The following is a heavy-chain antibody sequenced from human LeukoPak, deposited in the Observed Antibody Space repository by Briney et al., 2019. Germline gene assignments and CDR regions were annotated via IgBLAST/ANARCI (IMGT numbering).Heavy chain of an antibody. CDR3: ARAGAVPAGYNWFDP. V-gene: IGHV1-69*13. CDR1: GGTFSSYA. J-gene: IGHJ5*02. CDR2: IIPIFSTA. D-gene: IGHD2-2*01. Sequence: ASVKVSCKASGGTFSSYAISWVRQAPGQGLEWMGGIIPIFSTANYAQKFQGRVTITADESTSTAYMELSGLRSEDAAVYYCARAGAVPAGYNWFDPWGQGTLVTVSS.